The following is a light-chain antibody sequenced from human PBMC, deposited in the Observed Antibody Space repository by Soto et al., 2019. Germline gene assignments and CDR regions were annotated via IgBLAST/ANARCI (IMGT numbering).Light chain of an antibody. CDR3: QQYYSIPLT. CDR2: GAS. J-gene: IGKJ4*01. CDR1: QSVSSSY. Sequence: EIVLTQSPGTLSLSPVERATLSCRPSQSVSSSYLAWYRQKPGQAPRLIIYGASSRATGIPDRFSGSGSGTDFTLTISRLEAEDFAVYYCQQYYSIPLTFGGGTKVDIK. V-gene: IGKV3-20*01.